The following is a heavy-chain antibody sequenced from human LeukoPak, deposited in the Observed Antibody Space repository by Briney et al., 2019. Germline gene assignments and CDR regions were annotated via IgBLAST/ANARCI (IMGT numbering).Heavy chain of an antibody. Sequence: AGTLRLSCAASGFTFSSYEMNWVRQAPGRGLEWVSYISSSGSTIYLADSVKSRFTISRDNAKNSLYLQMNSLRAEDTAVYYCARETLAIRNYGLGRRTYDYYGMDVWGKGTTVTVSS. D-gene: IGHD3-10*01. CDR3: ARETLAIRNYGLGRRTYDYYGMDV. CDR1: GFTFSSYE. V-gene: IGHV3-48*03. J-gene: IGHJ6*04. CDR2: ISSSGSTI.